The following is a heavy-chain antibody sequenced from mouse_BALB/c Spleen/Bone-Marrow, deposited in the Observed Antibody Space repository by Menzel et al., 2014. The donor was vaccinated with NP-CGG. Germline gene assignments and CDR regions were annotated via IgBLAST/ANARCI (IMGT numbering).Heavy chain of an antibody. D-gene: IGHD2-1*01. Sequence: DVKLVESGGGLVQPGGSLKLSCAASGFDFSRYWMSWVQQAPGKGLEWIGEINPDSSTINYTPSLRDKFIISRDNAKNTLYLQMSKVRSEDTALYYCARQGYYGKGDYWGQGTTLTVSS. CDR3: ARQGYYGKGDY. CDR2: INPDSSTI. V-gene: IGHV4-1*02. CDR1: GFDFSRYW. J-gene: IGHJ2*01.